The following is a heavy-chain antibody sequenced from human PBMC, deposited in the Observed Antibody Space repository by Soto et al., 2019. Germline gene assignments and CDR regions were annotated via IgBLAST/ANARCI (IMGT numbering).Heavy chain of an antibody. V-gene: IGHV4-34*01. CDR3: ARVGSIVGATMGYYYYGMDV. CDR1: GGSFSGYY. D-gene: IGHD1-26*01. Sequence: SETLSLTCAVYGGSFSGYYWSWIRQPPGKGLEWIGEINHSGSTNYNPSLKSRVTISVDTSKNQFSLKLSSVTAADTAVYYCARVGSIVGATMGYYYYGMDVWGQGTTVTAP. CDR2: INHSGST. J-gene: IGHJ6*02.